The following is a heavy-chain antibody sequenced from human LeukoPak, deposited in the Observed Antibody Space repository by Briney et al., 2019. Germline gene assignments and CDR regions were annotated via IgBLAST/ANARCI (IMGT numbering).Heavy chain of an antibody. CDR1: GGSISSYY. V-gene: IGHV4-59*01. CDR2: IYYSGST. CDR3: ARVSGWAKYYFDY. J-gene: IGHJ4*02. D-gene: IGHD6-19*01. Sequence: PSETLSLTCTVSGGSISSYYWSWIRQPPGKGLEWIGYIYYSGSTNYNPSLKSRVTISVDTSKNQFSLKLSSVTAADTAVYYCARVSGWAKYYFDYWGQGTLVTVSS.